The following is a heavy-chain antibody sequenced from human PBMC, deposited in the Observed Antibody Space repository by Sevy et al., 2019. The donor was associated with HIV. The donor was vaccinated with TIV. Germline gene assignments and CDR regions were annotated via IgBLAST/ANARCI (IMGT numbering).Heavy chain of an antibody. CDR3: KSYYYESSG. J-gene: IGHJ3*01. CDR1: GGSISSSSYY. V-gene: IGHV4-39*02. D-gene: IGHD3-22*01. Sequence: SETLSLTCTVSGGSISSSSYYWGWIRQPPGKGREWIGSIYNSGSNYYNPSLKSPVTISVDTPKNHFSLKLSSVAAADTAVYYCKSYYYESSGWGQGTMVTVSS. CDR2: IYNSGSN.